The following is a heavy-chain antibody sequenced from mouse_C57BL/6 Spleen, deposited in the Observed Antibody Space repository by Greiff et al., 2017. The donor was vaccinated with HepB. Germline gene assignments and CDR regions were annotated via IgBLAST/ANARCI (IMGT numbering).Heavy chain of an antibody. J-gene: IGHJ2*01. CDR2: IHPNSGST. Sequence: QVQLQQPGAELVKPGASVKLSCKASGYTFTSYWMHWVKQRPGQGLEWIGMIHPNSGSTNYNEKFKSKATLTVDKSSSTAYMQLSSLTSEDSAVYYCARSDYGYDVEYFDYWGQGTTLTVSS. CDR3: ARSDYGYDVEYFDY. D-gene: IGHD2-2*01. CDR1: GYTFTSYW. V-gene: IGHV1-64*01.